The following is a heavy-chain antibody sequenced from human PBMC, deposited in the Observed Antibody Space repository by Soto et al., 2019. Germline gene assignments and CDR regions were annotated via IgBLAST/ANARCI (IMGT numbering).Heavy chain of an antibody. CDR1: GGSISSGGYY. J-gene: IGHJ6*02. CDR2: IYYSGST. V-gene: IGHV4-31*03. CDR3: ARVVKDGATHPYYYYYGMDV. D-gene: IGHD1-26*01. Sequence: SETLSLTCTVSGGSISSGGYYWSWIRQHPGKGLEWIGYIYYSGSTYYNPSLKSRVTISVDTSKNQFSLKLSSVTAADTAVYYCARVVKDGATHPYYYYYGMDVWGQGTTVTVSS.